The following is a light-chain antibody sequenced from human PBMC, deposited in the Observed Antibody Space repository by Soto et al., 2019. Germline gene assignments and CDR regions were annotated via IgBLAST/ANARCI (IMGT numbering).Light chain of an antibody. CDR3: QSYDSSLSGSVV. CDR1: SSNIGAGYD. CDR2: GNS. V-gene: IGLV1-40*01. Sequence: QSVLTQPPSVSGAPGQRVTISCTGSSSNIGAGYDVHWYQQLPGTAPKLLIYGNSNRPSGVPDRFSGSKSSTSASLAITGLQAEDEADYYCQSYDSSLSGSVVVGGGTKVTVL. J-gene: IGLJ2*01.